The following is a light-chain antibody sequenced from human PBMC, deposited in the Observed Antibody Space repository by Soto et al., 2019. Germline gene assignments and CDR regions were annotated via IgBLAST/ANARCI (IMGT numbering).Light chain of an antibody. J-gene: IGKJ4*01. Sequence: EIVLTQSPATLSLSPGERATLSCRASQSVNSYLAWFQQKPGQAPRLLIYDASTRATGVATRFSGSGSGTDFTLTISSLEPEDFAVYCCQQRTNWPLTFGGGTKVEIK. CDR1: QSVNSY. V-gene: IGKV3-11*01. CDR2: DAS. CDR3: QQRTNWPLT.